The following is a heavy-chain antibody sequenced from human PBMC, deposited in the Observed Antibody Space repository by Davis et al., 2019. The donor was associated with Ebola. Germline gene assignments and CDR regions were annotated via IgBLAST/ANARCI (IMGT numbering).Heavy chain of an antibody. D-gene: IGHD3-3*01. CDR2: INPSGGSA. V-gene: IGHV1-46*01. J-gene: IGHJ4*02. Sequence: ASVKVSCKAFGYTFTNYYIHWLRQAPGQGPEWMGVINPSGGSASSAQKFQGRVTMTTDTSTSAVYMELTSLRSEDTAVYYCARGQSVLRFLEWLSAFDYWGQGTLVTVSS. CDR1: GYTFTNYY. CDR3: ARGQSVLRFLEWLSAFDY.